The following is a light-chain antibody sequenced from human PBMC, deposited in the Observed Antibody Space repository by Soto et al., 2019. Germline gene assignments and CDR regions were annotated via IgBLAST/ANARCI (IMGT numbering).Light chain of an antibody. CDR3: QQRSSWPST. J-gene: IGKJ4*01. Sequence: EIVLTQSPATLSLSPGERATLSCRASQSVSSYLAWYQQKPGQAPRLLVYDASSRATGIPARFSGSGSGTDFTLTITSLEPEDFAVYYCQQRSSWPSTFGGWTKVEI. V-gene: IGKV3-11*01. CDR2: DAS. CDR1: QSVSSY.